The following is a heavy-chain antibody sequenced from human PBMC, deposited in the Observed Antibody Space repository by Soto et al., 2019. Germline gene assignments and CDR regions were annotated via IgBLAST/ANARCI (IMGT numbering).Heavy chain of an antibody. J-gene: IGHJ5*02. CDR3: ARDADILTGYYTSGWFAP. D-gene: IGHD3-9*01. CDR1: GYTFTSYG. CDR2: ISAYSSNT. V-gene: IGHV1-18*01. Sequence: GASVKVSCKASGYTFTSYGINWVRQAPGQGLEWMGWISAYSSNTNYAQKLQGRLTMTTDTSTSTAYMELRSLRSDDTAVYYCARDADILTGYYTSGWFAPGGQGTLVTVSS.